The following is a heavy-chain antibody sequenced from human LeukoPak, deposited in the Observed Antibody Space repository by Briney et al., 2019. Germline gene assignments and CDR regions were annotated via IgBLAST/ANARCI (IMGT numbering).Heavy chain of an antibody. CDR3: ARVVENA. Sequence: GGSLRLSCAASGFSFTTYSMNWVRQAPGKGLEWVSYISAINTIYYADSVKGRFTISRDNAENSLYLQMNSLRAEDTALYYCARVVENAWGQGTLVTVSS. J-gene: IGHJ5*02. D-gene: IGHD2-2*01. CDR2: ISAINTI. V-gene: IGHV3-48*01. CDR1: GFSFTTYS.